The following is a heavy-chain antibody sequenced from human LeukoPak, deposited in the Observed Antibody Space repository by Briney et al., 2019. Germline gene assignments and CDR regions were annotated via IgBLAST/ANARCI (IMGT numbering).Heavy chain of an antibody. CDR1: GGSISSGGYY. D-gene: IGHD5-12*01. V-gene: IGHV4-30-2*01. CDR2: IYHSGST. CDR3: ARDQGGYDSGLAFDI. Sequence: SQTLSLTCTVSGGSISSGGYYWSWIRQPPGKGLEWIGYIYHSGSTNYNPSLKSRVTISVDTSKNQFSLKLSSVTAADTAVYYCARDQGGYDSGLAFDIWGQGTMVTVSS. J-gene: IGHJ3*02.